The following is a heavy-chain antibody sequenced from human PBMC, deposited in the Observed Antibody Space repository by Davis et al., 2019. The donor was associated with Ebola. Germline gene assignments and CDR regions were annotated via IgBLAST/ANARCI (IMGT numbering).Heavy chain of an antibody. D-gene: IGHD2-15*01. J-gene: IGHJ6*02. CDR2: INPNSGGT. CDR3: ARELHCSGGSCYSPTWDYGMDV. CDR1: GYTFTGYY. Sequence: ASVKVSCKASGYTFTGYYMHWVRQAPGQGLEWMGWINPNSGGTNYAQKFQGWVTMTRDTSISTAYMELSSLRSEDTAVYYCARELHCSGGSCYSPTWDYGMDVWGQGTTVTVSS. V-gene: IGHV1-2*04.